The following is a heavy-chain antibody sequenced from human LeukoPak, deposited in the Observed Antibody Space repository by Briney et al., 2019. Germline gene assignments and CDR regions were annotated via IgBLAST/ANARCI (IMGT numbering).Heavy chain of an antibody. J-gene: IGHJ4*02. CDR3: ARDGGITGTTGYF. Sequence: SVKVSCKASGGTFSSYAISWVRQAPGQGLEWMGGIIPIFGTANYAQKFQGRVTIITDESTSTAYMELSSLRSEDTAVYYCARDGGITGTTGYFWGQGTLVTVSS. V-gene: IGHV1-69*05. CDR2: IIPIFGTA. CDR1: GGTFSSYA. D-gene: IGHD1-7*01.